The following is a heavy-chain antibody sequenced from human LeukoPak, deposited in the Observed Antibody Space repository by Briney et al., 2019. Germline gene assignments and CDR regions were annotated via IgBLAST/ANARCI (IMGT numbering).Heavy chain of an antibody. CDR1: GFTFSSYA. D-gene: IGHD6-13*01. Sequence: GGSLRLSCAASGFTFSSYAMSWVRQAPGKGLEWVSAISGSGGSTYYAGSVKGRFTISRDNSKNTLYLQMNSLRAEDTAVYYCAKDFIAEANYYYYGRDVGGQGTRVTVP. CDR3: AKDFIAEANYYYYGRDV. CDR2: ISGSGGST. J-gene: IGHJ6*02. V-gene: IGHV3-23*01.